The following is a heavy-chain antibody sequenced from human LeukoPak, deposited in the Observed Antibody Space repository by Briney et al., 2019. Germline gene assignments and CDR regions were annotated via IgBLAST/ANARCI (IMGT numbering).Heavy chain of an antibody. Sequence: SETLSLTCTVSGGSISSYYWNWIRQPPGKGLEWIGYISYSGNTNYNPSLKSRVTISVDTSKNQFSLKLSSVTAADTAVYFCATYTIAAGGYYYYGMDVWGQGTTVTVPS. V-gene: IGHV4-59*08. CDR1: GGSISSYY. CDR3: ATYTIAAGGYYYYGMDV. D-gene: IGHD6-13*01. CDR2: ISYSGNT. J-gene: IGHJ6*02.